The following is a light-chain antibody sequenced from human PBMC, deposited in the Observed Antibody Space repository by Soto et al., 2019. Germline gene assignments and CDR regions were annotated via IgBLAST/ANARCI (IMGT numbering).Light chain of an antibody. CDR2: KAS. J-gene: IGKJ2*01. CDR3: QHYHGYPYT. CDR1: RSISTW. V-gene: IGKV1-5*03. Sequence: DIQMTQSPSTLSASVGDRVTITCRASRSISTWLAWFQQKPGKAPKLLIYKASNLESGVPSRFSGSGSGTEFTLTINSLQPDDFATYYCQHYHGYPYTFGQGTKLEIK.